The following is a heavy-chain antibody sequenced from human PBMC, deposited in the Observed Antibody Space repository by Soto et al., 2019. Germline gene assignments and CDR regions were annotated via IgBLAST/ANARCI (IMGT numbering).Heavy chain of an antibody. CDR2: ISSSSSYI. CDR1: GFTFSSYS. V-gene: IGHV3-21*01. D-gene: IGHD5-12*01. Sequence: EVQLVESGGGLVKPGGSLRLSCAASGFTFSSYSMNWVRQAPGKGLEWVSSISSSSSYIYHADSVKGRFTISGDNAKNSLYLQMNCLRAKDTAVYYGARGGRGYSGDVLHYWGQGTLVTVSS. CDR3: ARGGRGYSGDVLHY. J-gene: IGHJ4*02.